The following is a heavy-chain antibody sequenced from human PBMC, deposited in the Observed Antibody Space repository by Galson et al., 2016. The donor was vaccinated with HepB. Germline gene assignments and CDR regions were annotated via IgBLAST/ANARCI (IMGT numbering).Heavy chain of an antibody. CDR2: IFSGGST. V-gene: IGHV3-53*01. CDR1: GFTFSSYW. J-gene: IGHJ4*02. Sequence: SLRLSCAASGFTFSSYWMSWVRQAPGKGLQWVSVIFSGGSTYYADSVKGRFTISRDNSKNTLHLQINSLRAEDTAVYYCVRGVAGCDYWGQGTLVTVSS. D-gene: IGHD6-19*01. CDR3: VRGVAGCDY.